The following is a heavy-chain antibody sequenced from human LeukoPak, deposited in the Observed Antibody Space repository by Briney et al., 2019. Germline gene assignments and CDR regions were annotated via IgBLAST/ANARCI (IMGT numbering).Heavy chain of an antibody. J-gene: IGHJ4*02. D-gene: IGHD3-3*01. Sequence: GASVTVSCTASGYTFTSYAMNWVRQAPGQGLEWMGWINTNTGNPTYAQGFTGRFVFSLDTSVSTAYLQISSLKAEDTAVYYCARDPPDYDFWSGYYSLYYFDYWGQGTLVTVSS. V-gene: IGHV7-4-1*02. CDR1: GYTFTSYA. CDR2: INTNTGNP. CDR3: ARDPPDYDFWSGYYSLYYFDY.